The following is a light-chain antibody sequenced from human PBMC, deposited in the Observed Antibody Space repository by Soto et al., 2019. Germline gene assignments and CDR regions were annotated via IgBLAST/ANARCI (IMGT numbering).Light chain of an antibody. CDR2: GAS. V-gene: IGKV3-20*01. CDR3: QQYGSSPWT. J-gene: IGKJ1*01. Sequence: QSAAAVSLSQGERATLSCRASESVSSSYLAWYQQKPGQAPRLLIYGASSRATGIPDRFSGSGSGTDFTLTISRLEPEDFAVYYCQQYGSSPWTFGHGTKV. CDR1: ESVSSSY.